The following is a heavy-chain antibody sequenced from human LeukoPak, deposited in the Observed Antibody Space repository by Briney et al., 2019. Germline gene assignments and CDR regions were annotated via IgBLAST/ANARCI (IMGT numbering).Heavy chain of an antibody. V-gene: IGHV4-59*01. J-gene: IGHJ3*02. Sequence: SETLSLTCAVYGGSFSDYYWTWIRQPPGKGLEWIGYLSKSGNTNYSPSLKSRVTIYGDTSKNQFFLKLSSVTAPDTAMYYCARARYVNSFYAFDIWGQGTLVTVSS. CDR3: ARARYVNSFYAFDI. CDR1: GGSFSDYY. CDR2: LSKSGNT. D-gene: IGHD3-9*01.